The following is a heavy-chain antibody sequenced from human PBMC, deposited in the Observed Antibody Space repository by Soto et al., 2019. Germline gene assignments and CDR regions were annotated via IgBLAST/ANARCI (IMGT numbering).Heavy chain of an antibody. CDR3: ARGLHCGGDCYSAPYYWDH. CDR1: GFIFHSFT. Sequence: GGSLRLSCAASGFIFHSFTMNWVRQAPGKGLEWVSSISSSGTNIYYADSVKGRFTVSRDNAKNSLYLQMNSLRAEDRAVYYCARGLHCGGDCYSAPYYWDHWGQGTLVTVSS. J-gene: IGHJ4*02. CDR2: ISSSGTNI. D-gene: IGHD2-21*02. V-gene: IGHV3-21*01.